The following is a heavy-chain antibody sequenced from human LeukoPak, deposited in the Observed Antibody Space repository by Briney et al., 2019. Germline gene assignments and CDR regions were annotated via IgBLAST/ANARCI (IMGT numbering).Heavy chain of an antibody. V-gene: IGHV3-66*03. Sequence: QSGGSLTLYCAASGLAVNTYYMSGVREARGKGLEWVSVIYSCGSTYYADFGKGRFTISRDSFKNTLDLQMNSLRAEDTAVYYCARESLYYDSSVPCVWGKGNTVTLS. CDR1: GLAVNTYY. CDR3: ARESLYYDSSVPCV. CDR2: IYSCGST. J-gene: IGHJ6*03. D-gene: IGHD3-22*01.